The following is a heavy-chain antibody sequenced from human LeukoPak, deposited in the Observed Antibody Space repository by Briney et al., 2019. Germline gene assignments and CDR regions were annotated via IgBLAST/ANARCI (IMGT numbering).Heavy chain of an antibody. J-gene: IGHJ5*02. Sequence: KASETLSLTCAVYGGSFSGYYWSWIRQPPGKGLEWIGEINHNGSTNYNPSLKSRVTISVDTSKNQFSLKLSSVTAADTAVYYCARVAGGGGWFDPWGQGTLVTVSS. CDR1: GGSFSGYY. V-gene: IGHV4-34*01. D-gene: IGHD2-15*01. CDR2: INHNGST. CDR3: ARVAGGGGWFDP.